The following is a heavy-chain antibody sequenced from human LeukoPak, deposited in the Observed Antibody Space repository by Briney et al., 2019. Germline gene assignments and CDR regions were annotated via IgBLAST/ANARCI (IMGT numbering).Heavy chain of an antibody. J-gene: IGHJ3*02. Sequence: GGSLRLSCAASGFTVSSNYMSWVRQAPGKGLEWVSVIYSGGSTYYADSVKGRFTISRDNSKNTLYLQMNSLRAEDTAVYYCARLAMVRGLDIWGPGTMVIVSS. CDR1: GFTVSSNY. CDR3: ARLAMVRGLDI. CDR2: IYSGGST. D-gene: IGHD3-10*01. V-gene: IGHV3-53*01.